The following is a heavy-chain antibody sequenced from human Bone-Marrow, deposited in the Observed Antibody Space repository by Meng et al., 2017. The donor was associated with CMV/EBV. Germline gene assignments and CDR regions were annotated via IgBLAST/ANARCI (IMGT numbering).Heavy chain of an antibody. Sequence: ASVKVSCKASGYTFTDYFFNWVRQAPGQGLEWMGWIHPKSGDTHYAQKFQDRVIVTRDTSISTGYMELSSLGSDDTAVYYCARDNDWGTDDWGQGTLVTVAS. CDR1: GYTFTDYF. J-gene: IGHJ4*01. D-gene: IGHD7-27*01. CDR3: ARDNDWGTDD. V-gene: IGHV1-2*02. CDR2: IHPKSGDT.